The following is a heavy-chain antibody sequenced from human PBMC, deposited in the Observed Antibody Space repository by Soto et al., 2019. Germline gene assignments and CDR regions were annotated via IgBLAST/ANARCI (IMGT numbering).Heavy chain of an antibody. CDR1: GGSISSYY. Sequence: SETLSLTCTVSGGSISSYYWSWIRQPPGKGLEWIWYIYYSGSTNYNPSLKSRVTISVDTSKNQFSLKLSSVTAADTAVYYCARDGFYGGNFDYWGQGTLVTVSS. CDR2: IYYSGST. CDR3: ARDGFYGGNFDY. D-gene: IGHD4-17*01. J-gene: IGHJ4*02. V-gene: IGHV4-59*01.